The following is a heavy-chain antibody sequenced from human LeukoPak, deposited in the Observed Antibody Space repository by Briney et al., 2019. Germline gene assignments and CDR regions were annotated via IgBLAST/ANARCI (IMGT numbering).Heavy chain of an antibody. V-gene: IGHV4-59*01. CDR3: VRASVHSGGAFDI. CDR2: IYYSGST. J-gene: IGHJ3*02. CDR1: SGSISNYY. D-gene: IGHD2-15*01. Sequence: SETLSLTCRVSSGSISNYYWSWIRQPPGKGLEWIGYIYYSGSTTYNPSLKSRVTISVDTSKNQFSLKLSSVTAADTAVYYCVRASVHSGGAFDIWGQGTVVTVSS.